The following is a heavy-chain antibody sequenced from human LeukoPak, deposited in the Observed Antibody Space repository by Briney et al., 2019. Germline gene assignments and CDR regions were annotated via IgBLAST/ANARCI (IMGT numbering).Heavy chain of an antibody. D-gene: IGHD2-15*01. CDR3: ARDPQYCSGGSCYSFDY. Sequence: KTGGSLRLSCAASGFTFSTYSMNWVRQAPGKGVEWVSSIISSSSYIYYADSVKGRFTISRDNAKNSLYLQMNSLRAEDTAVYYCARDPQYCSGGSCYSFDYWGQGTLVTVSS. J-gene: IGHJ4*02. V-gene: IGHV3-21*01. CDR2: IISSSSYI. CDR1: GFTFSTYS.